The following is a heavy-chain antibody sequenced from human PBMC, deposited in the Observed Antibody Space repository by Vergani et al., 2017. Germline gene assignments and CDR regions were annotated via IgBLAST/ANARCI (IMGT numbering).Heavy chain of an antibody. CDR3: ARGGLTDYYYYGMDV. CDR2: INPSGGST. V-gene: IGHV1-46*03. J-gene: IGHJ6*02. Sequence: QVQLVQSGAEVKKPGASVKVSCKASGYTFTSYYMHWVRQAPGQGLEWMGMINPSGGSTSYAQKFQGRVTMTRDTSTSTVYMELSSLRSEDTAVYYCARGGLTDYYYYGMDVWGQGTTVTVSS. CDR1: GYTFTSYY. D-gene: IGHD2-8*01.